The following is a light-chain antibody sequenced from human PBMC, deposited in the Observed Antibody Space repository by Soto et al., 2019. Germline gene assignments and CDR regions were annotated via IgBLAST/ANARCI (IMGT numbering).Light chain of an antibody. J-gene: IGLJ1*01. CDR1: SGVVGGYDY. CDR2: EVT. V-gene: IGLV2-14*01. Sequence: QSVLTQPASVSGSPGQSIAISCTGTSGVVGGYDYVSWYQQHPDKAPKLMIYEVTKRPSWVSNRFSGSKSGNTAPLTISGLQPEDEADYYCSSHTSGSTRVFGSGTKVTVL. CDR3: SSHTSGSTRV.